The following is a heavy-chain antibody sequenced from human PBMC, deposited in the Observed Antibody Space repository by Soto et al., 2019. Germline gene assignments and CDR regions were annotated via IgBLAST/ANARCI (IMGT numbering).Heavy chain of an antibody. V-gene: IGHV4-59*04. Sequence: SETLSLTCTVSGDSISPYYWSWIRQPPGKGLEWIGYIYHSGSTYYNPSLKSRVTISIDRSKNQFSLKLSSVTAADTAVYYCALSVGTWFDPWGQGTLVNVSS. CDR2: IYHSGST. J-gene: IGHJ5*02. D-gene: IGHD1-1*01. CDR1: GDSISPYY. CDR3: ALSVGTWFDP.